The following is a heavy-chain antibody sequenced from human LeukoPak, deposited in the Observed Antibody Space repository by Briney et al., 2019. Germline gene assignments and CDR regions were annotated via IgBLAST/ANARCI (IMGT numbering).Heavy chain of an antibody. V-gene: IGHV3-23*01. CDR2: ISGSGGST. J-gene: IGHJ6*03. CDR1: GFTFSSYG. Sequence: GGSLRLSCGASGFTFSSYGMTWVRQAPGKGLEWVSAISGSGGSTYYADSVKGRFTISRDNSKNTLYLQMNSLRAEDTAVYYCAKDHYYDTQYYYYYMDVWGKGTTVTISS. CDR3: AKDHYYDTQYYYYYMDV. D-gene: IGHD3-22*01.